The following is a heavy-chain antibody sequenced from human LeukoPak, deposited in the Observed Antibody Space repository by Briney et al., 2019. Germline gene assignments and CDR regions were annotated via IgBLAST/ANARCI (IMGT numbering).Heavy chain of an antibody. Sequence: SETLSLTCTVSGGSISSYYWSWIRQPPGKGLEWIGYIYYSGSTNYNPSLKSRVTISVDTSKNQFSLKLSSVTAADTAVYYCARHSTYDFRRTDYFDYWGQGTLVTVSS. V-gene: IGHV4-59*08. D-gene: IGHD3-3*01. CDR2: IYYSGST. J-gene: IGHJ4*02. CDR1: GGSISSYY. CDR3: ARHSTYDFRRTDYFDY.